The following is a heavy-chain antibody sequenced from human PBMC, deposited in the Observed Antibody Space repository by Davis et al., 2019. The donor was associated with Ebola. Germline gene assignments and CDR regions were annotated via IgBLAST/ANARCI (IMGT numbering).Heavy chain of an antibody. CDR3: ASPGIAAGAPRY. CDR1: GYTFNIYY. Sequence: AASVKVSCKASGYTFNIYYMYWVRQAPGQGLEWMGIINPGGGTTSYAQKFQGRVTMTRDTSTSTVYMELISLRSEETAVYYCASPGIAAGAPRYWGQGTLVTVSS. V-gene: IGHV1-46*02. J-gene: IGHJ4*02. CDR2: INPGGGTT. D-gene: IGHD6-13*01.